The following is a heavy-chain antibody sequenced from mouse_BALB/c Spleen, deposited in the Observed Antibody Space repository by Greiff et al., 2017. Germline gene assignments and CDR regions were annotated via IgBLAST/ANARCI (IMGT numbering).Heavy chain of an antibody. V-gene: IGHV1-87*01. Sequence: QVHVKQSGAELARPGASVKLSCKASGYTFTSYWMQWVKQRPGQGLEWIGAIYPGDGDTRYTQKFKGKATLTADKSSSTAYMQLSSLASEDSAVYYCARGVRGDYWGQGTSVTVSS. J-gene: IGHJ4*01. D-gene: IGHD2-14*01. CDR3: ARGVRGDY. CDR1: GYTFTSYW. CDR2: IYPGDGDT.